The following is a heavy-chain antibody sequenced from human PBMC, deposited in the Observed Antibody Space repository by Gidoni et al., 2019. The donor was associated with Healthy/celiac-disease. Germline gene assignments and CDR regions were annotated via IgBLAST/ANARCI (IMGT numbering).Heavy chain of an antibody. CDR1: GGTFSSYT. CDR3: ARGGYGDTAEYFQH. Sequence: QVQLVQSGAEEKKPGSTVKVSGKAAGGTFSSYTISWVRQAPGQGLEWMGRIIPLLGIANYAQKFQGRVTISADKSTSTAYMELSSLRSEDTAVYYCARGGYGDTAEYFQHWGQGTLVTVSS. J-gene: IGHJ1*01. D-gene: IGHD4-17*01. CDR2: IIPLLGIA. V-gene: IGHV1-69*02.